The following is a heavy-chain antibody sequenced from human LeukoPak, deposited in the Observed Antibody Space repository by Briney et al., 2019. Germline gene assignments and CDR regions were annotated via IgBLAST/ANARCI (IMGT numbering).Heavy chain of an antibody. D-gene: IGHD3-10*01. CDR1: GGSISSDY. Sequence: SETLSLTCTVSGGSISSDYWSWIRQPPGKGLEWIGYIYYSGSTNYNPSLKSRVTISVDTSKNQFSLKLSSVTAADTAVYYCARNPSQVRGVTPYWYFDLWGRGTLVTVSS. V-gene: IGHV4-59*01. J-gene: IGHJ2*01. CDR3: ARNPSQVRGVTPYWYFDL. CDR2: IYYSGST.